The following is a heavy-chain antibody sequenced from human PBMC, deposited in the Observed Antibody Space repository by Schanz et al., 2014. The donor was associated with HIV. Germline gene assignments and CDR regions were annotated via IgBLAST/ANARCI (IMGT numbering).Heavy chain of an antibody. CDR1: GFIFKNYG. CDR3: ARVANWDYYGMDV. V-gene: IGHV3-30*03. CDR2: ISYDGSDI. Sequence: VQLVESGGGVVQPGRSLRLSCAASGFIFKNYGMHWVRQAPGKGLEWMADISYDGSDINYADSVKGRFTISRDNSKNTLYLQMNSLRGEDTAVYYCARVANWDYYGMDVWGRGTTVIVSS. J-gene: IGHJ6*02. D-gene: IGHD3-16*01.